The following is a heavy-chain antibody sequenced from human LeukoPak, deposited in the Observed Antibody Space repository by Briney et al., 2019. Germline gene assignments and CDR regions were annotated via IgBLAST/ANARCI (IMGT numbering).Heavy chain of an antibody. CDR2: MNTNSGNT. CDR3: ARATPGGLHGYSFDY. Sequence: GASVKVSCKASGYTFKNYDINWVRQATGQGLEWMGWMNTNSGNTGFAQKFQDRVSMTRDTSINTAYMELTSLRSGDTAVYYCARATPGGLHGYSFDYGGQGTVVTVYS. CDR1: GYTFKNYD. D-gene: IGHD5-24*01. V-gene: IGHV1-8*02. J-gene: IGHJ4*02.